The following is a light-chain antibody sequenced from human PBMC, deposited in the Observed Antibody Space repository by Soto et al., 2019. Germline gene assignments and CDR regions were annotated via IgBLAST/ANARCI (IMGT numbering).Light chain of an antibody. CDR2: ASS. CDR3: QQSYSNTLS. Sequence: DIQLTQPPSSLSASVGDRVTINCRASQSIYTYLNWFQLKPGKGPKLLIFASSTLQSGVPSRFSGSGSGADFSLTISSLQPEDFATYYCQQSYSNTLSFGGGTKVDIK. CDR1: QSIYTY. V-gene: IGKV1-39*01. J-gene: IGKJ4*01.